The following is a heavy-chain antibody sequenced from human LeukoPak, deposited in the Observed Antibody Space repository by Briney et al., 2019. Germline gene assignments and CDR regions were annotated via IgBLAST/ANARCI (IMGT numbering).Heavy chain of an antibody. CDR3: ATSARSQYDYYGSAPGVLLFDP. Sequence: ASVKVSCKVSGYTLTELSMHWVRQAPGKGLESMGGVDPEDDETIYAQKFQGRVTMTEDTSTDTAYMELSSLRSEDTAVYYCATSARSQYDYYGSAPGVLLFDPWGPGTLVTVSS. CDR1: GYTLTELS. V-gene: IGHV1-24*01. CDR2: VDPEDDET. D-gene: IGHD3-10*01. J-gene: IGHJ5*02.